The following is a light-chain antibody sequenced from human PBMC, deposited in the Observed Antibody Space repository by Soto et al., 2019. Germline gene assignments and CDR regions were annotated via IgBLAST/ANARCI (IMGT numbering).Light chain of an antibody. CDR1: QSMSSN. J-gene: IGKJ5*01. Sequence: EIVLTQSPATLSLSPGERATLSCRASQSMSSNLAWYQQRPGQAPRLLIYGASSRATGIPDRFSGSGSGTDFTLTISRLEPEDFAVYYCQQYGSSPITFGQGTRLEIK. V-gene: IGKV3-20*01. CDR3: QQYGSSPIT. CDR2: GAS.